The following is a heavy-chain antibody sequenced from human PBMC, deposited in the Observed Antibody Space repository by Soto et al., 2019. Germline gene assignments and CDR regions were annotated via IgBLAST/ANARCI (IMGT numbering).Heavy chain of an antibody. CDR3: VRDHLTMVRGVISVFDI. Sequence: ASVKVSCKVSGYTLTELSMHWVRQAPGKGLEWMGGFDPEDGETIYAQKFQGRVTMTEDTSTDTAYMELSSLRSEDMVVYSCVRDHLTMVRGVISVFDIWGQGTMVTVSS. J-gene: IGHJ3*02. D-gene: IGHD3-10*01. V-gene: IGHV1-24*01. CDR2: FDPEDGET. CDR1: GYTLTELS.